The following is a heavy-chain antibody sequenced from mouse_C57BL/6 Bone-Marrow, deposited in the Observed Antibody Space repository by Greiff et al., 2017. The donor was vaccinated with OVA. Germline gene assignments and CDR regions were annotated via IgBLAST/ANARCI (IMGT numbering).Heavy chain of an antibody. D-gene: IGHD4-1*01. V-gene: IGHV1-22*01. J-gene: IGHJ1*03. CDR2: INPNNGGT. CDR1: GYTFTDYN. CDR3: ARWDFYWYFDV. Sequence: VQLQQSGPELVKPGASVKMSCKASGYTFTDYNMHWVKQSHGKSLEWIGYINPNNGGTSYNQKFKGKATLTAEKSSSTAYMQLSSLTSEDSAVYYCARWDFYWYFDVWGTGTTVTVSS.